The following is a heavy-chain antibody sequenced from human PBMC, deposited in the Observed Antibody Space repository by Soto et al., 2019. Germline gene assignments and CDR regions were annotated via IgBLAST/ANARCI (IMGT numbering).Heavy chain of an antibody. CDR2: IYYSGRT. Sequence: SETLSLTCTVSGGSISSYYWSWIRQPPGKGLEWIGYIYYSGRTNYNPSIKSRVTISVDTSKNQFSLKLSSVTAADTAVYYCARSAWVVGPISDYGMDVWGQGTMVTVSS. J-gene: IGHJ6*02. CDR3: ARSAWVVGPISDYGMDV. CDR1: GGSISSYY. V-gene: IGHV4-59*01. D-gene: IGHD2-15*01.